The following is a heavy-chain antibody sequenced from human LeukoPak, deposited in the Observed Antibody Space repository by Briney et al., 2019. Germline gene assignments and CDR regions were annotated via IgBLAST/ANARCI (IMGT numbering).Heavy chain of an antibody. V-gene: IGHV3-23*01. CDR1: GFTFSSYA. J-gene: IGHJ4*02. D-gene: IGHD3-22*01. CDR3: AKTRSHYYDSSGSDY. Sequence: GGSLRLSCAASGFTFSSYAMSWVRQAPGKGLEWVSAISGSGGSTYYADSVKGRFTISRDNSKNTLYPQMNSLRAEDTAVYYCAKTRSHYYDSSGSDYWGQGTLVTVSS. CDR2: ISGSGGST.